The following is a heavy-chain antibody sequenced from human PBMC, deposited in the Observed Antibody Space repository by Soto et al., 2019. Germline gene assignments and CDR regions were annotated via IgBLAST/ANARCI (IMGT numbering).Heavy chain of an antibody. V-gene: IGHV4-31*03. J-gene: IGHJ5*02. Sequence: QVQLQESRPGLVKPSQTLSLTCTVSGGSISSGGYYWSWIRQHPGKGLEWIGYIYYSGSTYYNPSLKSRVTISVDTSKNQFSLKLSSVTAADTAVYYCARGPDYYGSGSYYNANWFDPWGQGTLVTVSS. CDR3: ARGPDYYGSGSYYNANWFDP. CDR1: GGSISSGGYY. D-gene: IGHD3-10*01. CDR2: IYYSGST.